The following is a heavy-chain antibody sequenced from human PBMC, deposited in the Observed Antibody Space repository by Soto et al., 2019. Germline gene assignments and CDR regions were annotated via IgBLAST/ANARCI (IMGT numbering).Heavy chain of an antibody. CDR2: IYYSGTT. D-gene: IGHD2-21*01. J-gene: IGHJ6*02. V-gene: IGHV4-31*03. CDR1: GASISSGGYY. CDR3: AASCVGCGGFNYYGMDV. Sequence: QVQLQESGPGLVKPSQTLSLTCSVSGASISSGGYYWNWIRQHPGKGLEWIGYIYYSGTTYYNPSLSGRVTISVDTSKNQFSLKLSSVTAADTAGYYCAASCVGCGGFNYYGMDVWGQGTTVTVSS.